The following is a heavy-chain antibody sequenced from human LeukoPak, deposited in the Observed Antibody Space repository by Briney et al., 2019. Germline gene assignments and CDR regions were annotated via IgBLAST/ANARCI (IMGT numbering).Heavy chain of an antibody. D-gene: IGHD4-17*01. CDR3: AKVRPMYGDYSRSLHY. J-gene: IGHJ4*02. Sequence: GGSLRLSCEASGFTFSSYAMSWVRQAPGKGLEWVSAVSGSGGSTDYADSVKGRFTISRDNSMSALYLQMNGLRAEDTAIYYCAKVRPMYGDYSRSLHYWGQGTLVTVSS. CDR1: GFTFSSYA. V-gene: IGHV3-23*01. CDR2: VSGSGGST.